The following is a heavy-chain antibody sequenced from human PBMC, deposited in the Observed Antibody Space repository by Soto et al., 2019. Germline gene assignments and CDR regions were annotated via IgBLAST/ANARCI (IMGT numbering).Heavy chain of an antibody. Sequence: GGSLRLSCAASGFTFSSYAMSWVRQAPGKGLEWVSAISGSGGSTYYADSVKGRFTISRDNSKNTLYLQMNSLRAEDTAVYYCAKDLTYCSGGSCYSDYYYYGMDVWGQGTTVTVSS. D-gene: IGHD2-15*01. J-gene: IGHJ6*02. V-gene: IGHV3-23*01. CDR3: AKDLTYCSGGSCYSDYYYYGMDV. CDR2: ISGSGGST. CDR1: GFTFSSYA.